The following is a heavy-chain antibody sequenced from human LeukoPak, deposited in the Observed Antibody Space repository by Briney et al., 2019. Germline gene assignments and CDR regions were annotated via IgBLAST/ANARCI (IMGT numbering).Heavy chain of an antibody. CDR3: ARTYYYDSNAFDI. CDR1: GFTFSSYA. D-gene: IGHD3-22*01. V-gene: IGHV3-64*01. J-gene: IGHJ3*02. Sequence: PGGSLRLSCAASGFTFSSYAMSWVRQAPGKGLEYVSAISSNGGSTYYANSVKGRFTISRDNSKNTLYLQMGSLRAEDMAVYYCARTYYYDSNAFDIWGQGTMVTVSS. CDR2: ISSNGGST.